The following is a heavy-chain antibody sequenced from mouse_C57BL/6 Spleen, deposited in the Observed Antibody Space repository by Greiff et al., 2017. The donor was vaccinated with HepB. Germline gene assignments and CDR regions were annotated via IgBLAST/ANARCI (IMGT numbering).Heavy chain of an antibody. Sequence: DVQLVESGGGLVQPGGSLKLSCAASGFTFSDYYMYWVRQTPEKRLEWVAYISNGGGSTYYPDTVKGRFTISRDNAKNTLYLQMSRLKSEDTAMYYCAGVYYGNYEVDYWGQGTSVTVSS. CDR2: ISNGGGST. CDR1: GFTFSDYY. D-gene: IGHD2-1*01. V-gene: IGHV5-12*01. CDR3: AGVYYGNYEVDY. J-gene: IGHJ4*01.